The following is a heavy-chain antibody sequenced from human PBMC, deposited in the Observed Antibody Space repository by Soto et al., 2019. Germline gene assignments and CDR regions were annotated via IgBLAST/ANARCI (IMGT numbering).Heavy chain of an antibody. J-gene: IGHJ6*03. V-gene: IGHV4-59*08. CDR1: GGSISSYY. CDR3: ARHRAFCSGKSCALGYYYYVDV. D-gene: IGHD2-2*01. Sequence: QVQLQESGPGLVKPSETLSLTCTVSGGSISSYYWSWIRQPPGKGLEWIGYIYYSGSTTYNTSLKSRVTISADTSKNQLTLNLSSVTAADSALYYCARHRAFCSGKSCALGYYYYVDVWGIGTTVTVSS. CDR2: IYYSGST.